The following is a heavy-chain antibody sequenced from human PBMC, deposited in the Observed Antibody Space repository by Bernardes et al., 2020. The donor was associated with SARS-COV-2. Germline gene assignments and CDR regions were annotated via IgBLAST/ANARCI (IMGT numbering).Heavy chain of an antibody. V-gene: IGHV3-74*01. CDR3: ATHDRTGYYDGA. J-gene: IGHJ5*02. Sequence: GGSLRLSCAASGFTLSSYWMHWVRQAPGKGLVWVARTNEDGGLEIDYSDTVKGRFTVSRDTSKNTVFLKMSSLSAEDTAVYYCATHDRTGYYDGAWGQGTRVTVSS. D-gene: IGHD3-22*01. CDR1: GFTLSSYW. CDR2: TNEDGGLEI.